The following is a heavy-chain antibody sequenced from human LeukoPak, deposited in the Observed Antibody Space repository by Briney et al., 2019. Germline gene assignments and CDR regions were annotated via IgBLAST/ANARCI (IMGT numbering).Heavy chain of an antibody. V-gene: IGHV3-72*01. Sequence: PGGSLRLSCAASGFTLSDHFMDWVRQAPGKGLEWVSRTRNKPNSYTTEYAASVKGRFTISRDDSKNSLYLQMNSLKTEDTAVYYCARVVTAAGNFDYWGQGTLVTVSS. CDR2: TRNKPNSYTT. CDR1: GFTLSDHF. J-gene: IGHJ4*02. CDR3: ARVVTAAGNFDY. D-gene: IGHD4-23*01.